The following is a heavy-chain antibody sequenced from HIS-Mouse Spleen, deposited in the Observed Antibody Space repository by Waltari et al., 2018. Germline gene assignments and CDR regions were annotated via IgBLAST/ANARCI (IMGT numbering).Heavy chain of an antibody. Sequence: QVQLVQSGAEVKKPGSSVKVSCKASGGTFSSYAISWVRQAPGQGLEWMGRIIPILGIANYAQKFQGRVTITADKSTSTAYMELSSLRSEDTAVYYCARDYIAAAENAFDIWGQGTMVTVSS. J-gene: IGHJ3*02. CDR3: ARDYIAAAENAFDI. CDR1: GGTFSSYA. CDR2: IIPILGIA. V-gene: IGHV1-69*04. D-gene: IGHD6-13*01.